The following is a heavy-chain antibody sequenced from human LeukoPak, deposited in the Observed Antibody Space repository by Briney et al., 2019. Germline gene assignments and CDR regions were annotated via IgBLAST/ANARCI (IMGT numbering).Heavy chain of an antibody. CDR1: GGSISSYY. Sequence: PSETLSLTCTVSGGSISSYYWSWIRQPPGKGLEWIGYIYYSGSTNYNPSLKSRVTISVDTSKNQFSLKLSSVTAADTAVYYCARYFPSNYDYADYWDASDIWGQGTMVTVSS. CDR2: IYYSGST. V-gene: IGHV4-59*01. CDR3: ARYFPSNYDYADYWDASDI. D-gene: IGHD4-17*01. J-gene: IGHJ3*02.